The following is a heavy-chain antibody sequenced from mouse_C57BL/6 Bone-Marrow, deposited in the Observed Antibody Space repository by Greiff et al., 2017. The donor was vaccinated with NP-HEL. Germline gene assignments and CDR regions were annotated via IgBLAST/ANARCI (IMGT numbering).Heavy chain of an antibody. J-gene: IGHJ3*01. CDR2: IYPSDSET. Sequence: QVQLQQPGAELVRPGSSVKLSCKASGYTFTSYWMDWVKQRPGQGLEWIGNIYPSDSETHYNQKFEDKATLTVDKSSSTAYIQLSSLTSEDSAVYYCARDGYDAWFAYWGQGTLVTVSA. CDR1: GYTFTSYW. CDR3: ARDGYDAWFAY. V-gene: IGHV1-61*01. D-gene: IGHD2-2*01.